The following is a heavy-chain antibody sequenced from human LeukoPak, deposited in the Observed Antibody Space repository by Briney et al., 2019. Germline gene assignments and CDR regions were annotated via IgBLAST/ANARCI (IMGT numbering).Heavy chain of an antibody. D-gene: IGHD6-6*01. Sequence: ASVKVSCKASGYTFTSYGISWVRQAPGQGLEWMGWISAYNGNTNYAQKLQGRVTMTTDKSTSTAYMELSSLRSEDTAVYYCARARGYSSSSGETFGYWGQGTLVTVSS. CDR2: ISAYNGNT. J-gene: IGHJ4*02. CDR1: GYTFTSYG. CDR3: ARARGYSSSSGETFGY. V-gene: IGHV1-18*01.